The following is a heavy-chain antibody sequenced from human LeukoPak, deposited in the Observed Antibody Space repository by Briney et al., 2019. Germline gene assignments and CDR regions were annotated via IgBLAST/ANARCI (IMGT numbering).Heavy chain of an antibody. J-gene: IGHJ4*02. D-gene: IGHD5-18*01. CDR3: ARLDVDTAMERRWRKEVY. CDR1: GGSISSGGYY. Sequence: SETLSLTCTVSGGSISSGGYYWSWIRQPPGKGLEWIGYIYHSGSTYYNPSLKSRVTISVDRSKNQFSLKLSSVTAADTAVYYCARLDVDTAMERRWRKEVYWGQGTLVTVSS. V-gene: IGHV4-30-2*01. CDR2: IYHSGST.